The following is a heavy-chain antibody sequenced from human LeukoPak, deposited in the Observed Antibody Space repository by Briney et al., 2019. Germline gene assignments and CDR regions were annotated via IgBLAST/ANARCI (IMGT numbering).Heavy chain of an antibody. CDR3: ARIPLYDSSGYYPRGAFDI. D-gene: IGHD3-22*01. Sequence: GGSLRLFCAASGFTFSSFEMNWVSQAPGKGLEWVSYISCGGDTIYYTDSVKGRFTISRDNAKNSLYLQMNSLRVEDTAVYYCARIPLYDSSGYYPRGAFDIWGQGTMVTVSS. V-gene: IGHV3-48*03. CDR2: ISCGGDTI. CDR1: GFTFSSFE. J-gene: IGHJ3*02.